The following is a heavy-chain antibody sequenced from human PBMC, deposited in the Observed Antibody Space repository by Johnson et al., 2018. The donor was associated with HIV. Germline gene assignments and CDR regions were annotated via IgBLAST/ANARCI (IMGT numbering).Heavy chain of an antibody. Sequence: VQLVESGGGVVRPGGSLRLSCAASGFTFSSYWMSWVRQAPGKGLEWVANIKQDGSEKVYVEPVKGRVRISRDNAKKSLFRQMTSLTAEDTAVFSCVRGEEGAFDIWGQGTMVTVSS. CDR3: VRGEEGAFDI. J-gene: IGHJ3*02. CDR2: IKQDGSEK. V-gene: IGHV3-7*03. CDR1: GFTFSSYW.